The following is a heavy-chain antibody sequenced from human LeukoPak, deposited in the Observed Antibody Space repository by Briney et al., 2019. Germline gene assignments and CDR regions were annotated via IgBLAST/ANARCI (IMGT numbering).Heavy chain of an antibody. CDR3: ARGNTVTTTVDY. Sequence: SETLSLTCTVSGGSISSYYWSWIRQPAGKGLEWIGRIYTSGSTNYNPSLKSRVTMSVDTSKNQFSLKLSSATAADTAAYYCARGNTVTTTVDYWGQGTLVTVSS. CDR1: GGSISSYY. D-gene: IGHD4-17*01. CDR2: IYTSGST. J-gene: IGHJ4*02. V-gene: IGHV4-4*07.